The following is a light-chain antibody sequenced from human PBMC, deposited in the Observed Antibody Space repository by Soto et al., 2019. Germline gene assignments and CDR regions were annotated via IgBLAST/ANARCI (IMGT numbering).Light chain of an antibody. J-gene: IGLJ2*01. Sequence: QPVLTQPASVSGSPGQSITISCTGLSSDVGDYNYVSWYQQYPGKAPKLMIYDVRYRPSWVSNRVSGSKSCNTASLTISGLQAEDEADYYCSSYTSIDTVVFGGGTTLTVL. CDR1: SSDVGDYNY. CDR2: DVR. V-gene: IGLV2-14*01. CDR3: SSYTSIDTVV.